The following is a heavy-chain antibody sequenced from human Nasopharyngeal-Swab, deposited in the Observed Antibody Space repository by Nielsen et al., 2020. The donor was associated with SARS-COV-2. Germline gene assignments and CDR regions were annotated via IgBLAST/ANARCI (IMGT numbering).Heavy chain of an antibody. Sequence: GESLKISCAASGFRFDVYSMNWVRQAPGKGLEGVSFISTSSTTIYYADSVKGRFTISRDNAKNSLYLQMNSLRAEDTAVYFCARGRPLGGYYFGYFDYWGQGTLVTVSS. J-gene: IGHJ4*02. CDR1: GFRFDVYS. V-gene: IGHV3-48*04. CDR3: ARGRPLGGYYFGYFDY. D-gene: IGHD3-3*01. CDR2: ISTSSTTI.